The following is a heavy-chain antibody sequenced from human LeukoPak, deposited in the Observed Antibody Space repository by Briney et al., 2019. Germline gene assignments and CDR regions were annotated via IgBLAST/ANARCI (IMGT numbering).Heavy chain of an antibody. V-gene: IGHV3-30-3*01. CDR1: GFTFSSYA. Sequence: GGSLRLSCAASGFTFSSYAMHWVRQAPGKGLEWVAVISYDGSNKYYADSVKGRFTISRDNSKNTLYLQMNSLRAEDTAVYYCARGVLRAPPDYWGQGTLVTVSS. CDR2: ISYDGSNK. CDR3: ARGVLRAPPDY. J-gene: IGHJ4*02.